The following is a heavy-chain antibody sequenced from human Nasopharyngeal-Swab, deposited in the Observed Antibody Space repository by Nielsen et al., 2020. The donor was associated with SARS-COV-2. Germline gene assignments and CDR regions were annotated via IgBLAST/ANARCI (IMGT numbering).Heavy chain of an antibody. Sequence: GESLKISCAASGFTFSSNAMSWVRQAPGKGLEWVSAISSSGGSTYYADSVKGRFTISRDNSKNTLYLQMNSLRAEDTAVYYCAKTDYGDLPYYFDYWGQGTLVTVSS. CDR2: ISSSGGST. J-gene: IGHJ4*02. V-gene: IGHV3-23*01. CDR3: AKTDYGDLPYYFDY. D-gene: IGHD4-17*01. CDR1: GFTFSSNA.